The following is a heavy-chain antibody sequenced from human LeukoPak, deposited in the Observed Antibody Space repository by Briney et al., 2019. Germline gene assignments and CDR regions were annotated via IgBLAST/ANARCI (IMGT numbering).Heavy chain of an antibody. CDR2: IYYSGST. Sequence: SETLSLTCTVSGGSISSYYWSWIRQPPGKGLEWIGYIYYSGSTNYNPSLKSRVTISVDTSKNQFSLKLSSVTAADTAVYYCARGRDGYKLGTVLDYWGQGTLVTVSS. J-gene: IGHJ4*02. D-gene: IGHD5-24*01. CDR3: ARGRDGYKLGTVLDY. CDR1: GGSISSYY. V-gene: IGHV4-59*01.